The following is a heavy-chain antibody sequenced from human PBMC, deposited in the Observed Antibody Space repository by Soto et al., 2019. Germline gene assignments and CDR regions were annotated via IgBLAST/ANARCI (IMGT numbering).Heavy chain of an antibody. CDR3: VRQGFGRLHGLVDV. J-gene: IGHJ6*02. V-gene: IGHV4-59*08. Sequence: QVQLQESGPGLVKPSETLSLTCTVSDDSSSSYKWSWIRQPPGRRREWIGYIDSNGGTSYNPSLQSRVTISIDTSNKQFSLKLSSVTGADTDVYYCVRQGFGRLHGLVDVWGQGTTVTVSS. D-gene: IGHD3-10*01. CDR1: DDSSSSYK. CDR2: IDSNGGT.